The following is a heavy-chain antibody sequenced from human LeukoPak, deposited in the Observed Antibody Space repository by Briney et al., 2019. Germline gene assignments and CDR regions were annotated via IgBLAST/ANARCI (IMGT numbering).Heavy chain of an antibody. J-gene: IGHJ4*02. CDR2: INHSGST. CDR1: GGSFSGYY. Sequence: PSETLSLTCAVYGGSFSGYYWSWIRQPPGNGLEWIGEINHSGSTNYNPSLRSRVTISVDTSNNQFSLNLSSVTAADTAVYYCARGGYSDYWGQGTLVTVSS. D-gene: IGHD5-12*01. CDR3: ARGGYSDY. V-gene: IGHV4-34*01.